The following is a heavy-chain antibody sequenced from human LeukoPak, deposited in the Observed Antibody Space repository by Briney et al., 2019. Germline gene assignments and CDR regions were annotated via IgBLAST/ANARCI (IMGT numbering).Heavy chain of an antibody. J-gene: IGHJ4*02. CDR1: GYSISSGYY. CDR3: ARVTIVVWGVDY. CDR2: IYHSGST. V-gene: IGHV4-38-2*02. D-gene: IGHD3-10*01. Sequence: SETLSLTCTVSGYSISSGYYWGWIRQPPGKGLEWIESIYHSGSTYYNPSLKSRVTISVDTSKNQFYLQLSSVTAADTAVYYCARVTIVVWGVDYWGQGTLVTVSS.